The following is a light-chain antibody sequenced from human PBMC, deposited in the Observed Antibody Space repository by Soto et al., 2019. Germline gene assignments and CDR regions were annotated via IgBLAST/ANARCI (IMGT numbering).Light chain of an antibody. J-gene: IGKJ4*01. Sequence: IQMTQCPSSVSPCVGARVTITCRSSQSISTYLNWYQQKPGEAPNLLIYAASSLQSGVPSRFSGSGSGTDFTLTISSLQPEDSATYYCQQSYNTPLTFGGGTKVDIK. CDR1: QSISTY. CDR2: AAS. CDR3: QQSYNTPLT. V-gene: IGKV1-39*01.